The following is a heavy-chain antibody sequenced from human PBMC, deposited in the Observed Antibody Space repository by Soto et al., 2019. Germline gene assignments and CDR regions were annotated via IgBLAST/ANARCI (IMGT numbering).Heavy chain of an antibody. Sequence: PSETLSLTCTVSGGSISSGGYYWSWIRQHPGKGLEWIGYIYYSGSTYYNPSLKSRVTISVDTSKNQFSLKLSSVTAADTAVYYCARATTLPLSYVDPSYYFDYCGQGTLVTVYS. D-gene: IGHD4-17*01. J-gene: IGHJ4*02. CDR2: IYYSGST. CDR1: GGSISSGGYY. CDR3: ARATTLPLSYVDPSYYFDY. V-gene: IGHV4-31*03.